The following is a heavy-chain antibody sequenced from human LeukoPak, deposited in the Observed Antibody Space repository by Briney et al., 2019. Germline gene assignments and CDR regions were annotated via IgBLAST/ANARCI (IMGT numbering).Heavy chain of an antibody. CDR1: GFTFSSYE. CDR3: ARIRGYCSSTSCFNDR. Sequence: GGSLRLSCAASGFTFSSYEMNWVRQAPGKGLEWVSYISSGGSSIYYADSVKGRFTISRDNAKNSLYLQTNSLRAEDTAVYYCARIRGYCSSTSCFNDRWGQGTLVTVSS. CDR2: ISSGGSSI. D-gene: IGHD2-2*01. V-gene: IGHV3-48*03. J-gene: IGHJ5*02.